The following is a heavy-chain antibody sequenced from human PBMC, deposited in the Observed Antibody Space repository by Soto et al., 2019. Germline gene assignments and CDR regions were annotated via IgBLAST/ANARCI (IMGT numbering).Heavy chain of an antibody. D-gene: IGHD7-27*01. CDR2: IYHTEIT. CDR1: GYSISSGYY. V-gene: IGHV4-38-2*02. J-gene: IGHJ4*02. Sequence: SETLSLTCAVSGYSISSGYYWGWIRQPPGKGPEWIGSIYHTEITYDNPSLKSRVTMSVDTSKNHFSLNLKSVTAADTAVYYCARDSWGGFDYWGQGTRVTVSS. CDR3: ARDSWGGFDY.